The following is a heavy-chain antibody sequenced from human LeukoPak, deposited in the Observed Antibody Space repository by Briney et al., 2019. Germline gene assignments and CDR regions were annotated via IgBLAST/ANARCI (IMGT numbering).Heavy chain of an antibody. CDR1: GFTFSTYA. Sequence: GGSLRLSCAASGFTFSTYAVLWVRQPPGKGLEWVALISYDGTNKFYADSVKGRFTISRDNSKNTLYLQMNSLRAEDTAVYYCATGGRYYLDNWGQGTLVTVSS. CDR2: ISYDGTNK. V-gene: IGHV3-30-3*01. CDR3: ATGGRYYLDN. J-gene: IGHJ4*02.